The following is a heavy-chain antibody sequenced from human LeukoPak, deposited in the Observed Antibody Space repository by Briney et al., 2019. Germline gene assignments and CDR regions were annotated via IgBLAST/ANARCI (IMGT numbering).Heavy chain of an antibody. CDR3: ARGRTRISG. J-gene: IGHJ4*02. Sequence: PSQTLSLTCTVSGGSISSDDYYWNWIRRPAWKELEWIGRIYTSGSTNYNPSLKSRVTISVDTSKNQFSLKLSSVTAAGTAVYYCARGRTRISGWGQGTLVTVSS. CDR1: GGSISSDDYY. V-gene: IGHV4-61*02. D-gene: IGHD2/OR15-2a*01. CDR2: IYTSGST.